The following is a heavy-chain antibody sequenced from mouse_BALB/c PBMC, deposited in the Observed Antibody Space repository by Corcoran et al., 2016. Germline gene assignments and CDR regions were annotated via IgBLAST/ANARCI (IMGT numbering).Heavy chain of an antibody. CDR1: GFNIKDTY. Sequence: EVQLRQSGAELVKPGASVKLSCTASGFNIKDTYMHWVKQRPEQGLEWIGRIDPANGNTKYAPKFQGKATITADTSSNTAYLQLSSLTAEDTAVYYWARGGITTGYYAMDYGGQGTSVTVSA. CDR2: IDPANGNT. D-gene: IGHD2-4*01. V-gene: IGHV14-3*02. CDR3: ARGGITTGYYAMDY. J-gene: IGHJ4*01.